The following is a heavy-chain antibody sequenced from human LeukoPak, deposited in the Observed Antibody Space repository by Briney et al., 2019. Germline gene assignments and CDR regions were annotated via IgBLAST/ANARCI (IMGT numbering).Heavy chain of an antibody. CDR2: INPKSGGT. Sequence: ASVKVSCKASGYIFTDYFMHWVRQAPGQGLEWMGWINPKSGGTNYAQRFQGRVTMTRDTSISTAYMELSRLTSDDTAIYYCAGEGSSTSSLEYWGQGALVTVSS. V-gene: IGHV1-2*02. CDR3: AGEGSSTSSLEY. J-gene: IGHJ4*02. D-gene: IGHD2-2*01. CDR1: GYIFTDYF.